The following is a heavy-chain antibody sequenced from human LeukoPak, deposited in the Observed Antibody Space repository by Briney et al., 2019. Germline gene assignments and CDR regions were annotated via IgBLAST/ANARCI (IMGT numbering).Heavy chain of an antibody. CDR2: INPNSGGT. CDR3: ARGYCSGGSCYDYFDY. V-gene: IGHV1-2*04. CDR1: GYTFTGYY. D-gene: IGHD2-15*01. J-gene: IGHJ4*02. Sequence: ASVKVSCKASGYTFTGYYMHWVRQAPGQGLEWMGWINPNSGGTNYAQKFQGWVTMTRDTSISTAYMELSRLRSDDTAVYYCARGYCSGGSCYDYFDYWGQGTLVTVSS.